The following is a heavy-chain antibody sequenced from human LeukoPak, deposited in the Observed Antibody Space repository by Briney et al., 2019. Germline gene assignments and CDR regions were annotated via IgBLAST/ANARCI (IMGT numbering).Heavy chain of an antibody. Sequence: VASVKVSCKASGGTFSSYAISWVRQAPGQGLEWMGGIIPIFGTANYAQKFQGRVTITADESTSTAYMELSSLRSEDTAVYYCARTNNWNYFQYFDYWGQGTLVTVSS. V-gene: IGHV1-69*13. CDR2: IIPIFGTA. J-gene: IGHJ4*02. CDR1: GGTFSSYA. D-gene: IGHD1-7*01. CDR3: ARTNNWNYFQYFDY.